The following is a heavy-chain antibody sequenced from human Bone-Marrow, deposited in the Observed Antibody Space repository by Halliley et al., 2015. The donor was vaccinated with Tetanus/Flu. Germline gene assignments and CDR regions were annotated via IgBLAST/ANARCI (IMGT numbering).Heavy chain of an antibody. V-gene: IGHV3-9*01. CDR1: GFNFDDYA. J-gene: IGHJ3*01. D-gene: IGHD3-10*01. CDR2: ISWNSGEV. CDR3: ARDLCIEVRYYAFDV. Sequence: AASGFNFDDYAMNWVRQAPGKGLEWVSGISWNSGEVAYADSVRGRFTISRDNAKNSLYLQIDSLRAEDTALFFCARDLCIEVRYYAFDVWGQGTMVTVSS.